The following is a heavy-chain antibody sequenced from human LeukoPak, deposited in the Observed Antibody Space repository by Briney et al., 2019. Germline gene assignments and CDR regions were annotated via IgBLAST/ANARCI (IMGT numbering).Heavy chain of an antibody. D-gene: IGHD6-6*01. Sequence: KRGESLKISCKGSGYNFATYWIGWVRQLPGKGLEWMGIIYPGDSDTTYSPSFQGQVTISADKSISTAYLQWSSLRASDTAMYYCARLDYSNSPLDYWGQGTLVTV. CDR3: ARLDYSNSPLDY. J-gene: IGHJ4*02. V-gene: IGHV5-51*01. CDR1: GYNFATYW. CDR2: IYPGDSDT.